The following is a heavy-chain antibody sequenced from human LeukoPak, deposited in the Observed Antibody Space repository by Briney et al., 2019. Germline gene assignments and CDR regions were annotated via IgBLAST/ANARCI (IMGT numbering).Heavy chain of an antibody. Sequence: SETLSLTCTVSGGSISSGGYSWSWIRQHPGKGLEWIGYIYYSGSTYYNPSLKSRVTISVDTSKNRFSLKLSSVTAADTAVYYCARDGGLAWGFDPWGQGTLVTISS. CDR2: IYYSGST. J-gene: IGHJ5*02. V-gene: IGHV4-31*03. D-gene: IGHD1-26*01. CDR3: ARDGGLAWGFDP. CDR1: GGSISSGGYS.